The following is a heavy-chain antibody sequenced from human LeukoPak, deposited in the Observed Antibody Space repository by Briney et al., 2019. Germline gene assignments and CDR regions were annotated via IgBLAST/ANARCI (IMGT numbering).Heavy chain of an antibody. D-gene: IGHD4-17*01. Sequence: PGESLRLSCAASGFTFSDYVMIWVRQAPGKGLEWVSAISGSGGSTYYADSVKGRFTMSRDNSKNTLYLQMNSLRAEDTAVYYCARRAYGVLSEAFDIWGQGTMVTVSS. J-gene: IGHJ3*02. CDR3: ARRAYGVLSEAFDI. V-gene: IGHV3-23*01. CDR1: GFTFSDYV. CDR2: ISGSGGST.